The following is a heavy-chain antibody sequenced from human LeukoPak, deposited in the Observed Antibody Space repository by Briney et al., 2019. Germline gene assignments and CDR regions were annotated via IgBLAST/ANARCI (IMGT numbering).Heavy chain of an antibody. CDR3: GGAKFYYYGMDV. D-gene: IGHD1-26*01. V-gene: IGHV3-23*01. Sequence: GGSLRLSCAASGLTFSSYAMTWVRQAPGQGLEWVSTISGSGDNTHYADSVEGRLTISRDNSKNTLYLQMNSLRVEDTAVYYCGGAKFYYYGMDVWGKGTTVTVSS. CDR2: ISGSGDNT. CDR1: GLTFSSYA. J-gene: IGHJ6*04.